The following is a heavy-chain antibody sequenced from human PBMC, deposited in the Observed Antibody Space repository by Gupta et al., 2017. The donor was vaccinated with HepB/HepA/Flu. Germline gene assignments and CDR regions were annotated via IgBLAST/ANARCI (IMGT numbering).Heavy chain of an antibody. V-gene: IGHV4-34*01. CDR3: ARVKPDYDYVWGSYRYTTRWFDP. CDR2: INHSGST. CDR1: GGSCSGYY. J-gene: IGHJ5*02. D-gene: IGHD3-16*02. Sequence: QVQLQQWGAGLLTPSETLSLTCAVYGGSCSGYYWSWIRQPPGKGLEWIGEINHSGSTNYIPSLKSRVTISVDTSKNQFSLKLSSVTAADTAVYYCARVKPDYDYVWGSYRYTTRWFDPWGQGTLVTVAS.